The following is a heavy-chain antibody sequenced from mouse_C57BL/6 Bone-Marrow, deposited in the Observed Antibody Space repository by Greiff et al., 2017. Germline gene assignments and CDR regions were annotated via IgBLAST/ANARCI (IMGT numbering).Heavy chain of an antibody. J-gene: IGHJ3*01. CDR3: TRGQLRGWFAY. V-gene: IGHV1-15*01. CDR2: IDPETGGT. D-gene: IGHD3-2*02. CDR1: GYTFTDYE. Sequence: LQESGAELVRPGASVTLSCKASGYTFTDYEMHWVKQTPVHGLEWIGAIDPETGGTAYNQKFKGKAILTADKSSSTAYMELRSLTSEDSAVYYCTRGQLRGWFAYWGQGTLVTVSA.